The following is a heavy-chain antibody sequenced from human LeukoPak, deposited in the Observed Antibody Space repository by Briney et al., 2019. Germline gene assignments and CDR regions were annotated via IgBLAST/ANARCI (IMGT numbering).Heavy chain of an antibody. V-gene: IGHV1-46*01. CDR1: GYTFTSFY. J-gene: IGHJ4*02. Sequence: ASVKVSCKASGYTFTSFYMHWVRQAPGQGLEWMGIINPRGGSVSPVQNFQDRITLTRDTSTSTVYMELSSLRSEDTAVYYCARDYHGSGSLTTFDYWGQGTLVTVSS. CDR2: INPRGGSV. D-gene: IGHD3-10*01. CDR3: ARDYHGSGSLTTFDY.